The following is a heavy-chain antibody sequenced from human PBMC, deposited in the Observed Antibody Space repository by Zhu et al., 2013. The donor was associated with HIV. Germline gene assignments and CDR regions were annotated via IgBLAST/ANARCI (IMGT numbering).Heavy chain of an antibody. J-gene: IGHJ4*02. Sequence: GGTFSSYAISWVRQAPGQGLEWMGGIIPIFGTANYAQKFQGRVTITADESTSTAYMELSSLRSEDTAVYYCARSGSSSPYFDYWGQGTLVTVSS. D-gene: IGHD6-6*01. CDR2: IIPIFGTA. V-gene: IGHV1-69*01. CDR3: ARSGSSSPYFDY. CDR1: GGTFSSYA.